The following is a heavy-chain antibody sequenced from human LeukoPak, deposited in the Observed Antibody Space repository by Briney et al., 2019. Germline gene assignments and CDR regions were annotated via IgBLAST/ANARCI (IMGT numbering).Heavy chain of an antibody. CDR3: AKADYYDSSGYYPPPRYYYMDV. CDR1: GFTFSSYG. CDR2: IRYDGSNK. J-gene: IGHJ6*03. V-gene: IGHV3-30*02. Sequence: GGSLRLSCAASGFTFSSYGMHWVRQAPGKGLEWVAFIRYDGSNKYYADSVKGRFTISRDNSKNTLCLQMNSLRAEDTAVYYCAKADYYDSSGYYPPPRYYYMDVWGKGTTVTVSS. D-gene: IGHD3-22*01.